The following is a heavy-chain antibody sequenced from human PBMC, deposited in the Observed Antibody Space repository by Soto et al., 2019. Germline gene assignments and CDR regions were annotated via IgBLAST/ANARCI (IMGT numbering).Heavy chain of an antibody. CDR2: ISSSGGTI. CDR1: GFTFSDDY. CDR3: ARASSPRDPWLDY. Sequence: PGGSLRLSCGASGFTFSDDYMSWIRQAPGKGLEWVSHISSSGGTIYYADSVKGRFTISRDNAKNSLFLQMNSLRADDTAVYYCARASSPRDPWLDYWGQGTLVTVSS. D-gene: IGHD5-18*01. V-gene: IGHV3-11*01. J-gene: IGHJ4*02.